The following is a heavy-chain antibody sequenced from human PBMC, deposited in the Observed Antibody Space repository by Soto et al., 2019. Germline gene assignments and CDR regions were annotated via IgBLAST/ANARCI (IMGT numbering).Heavy chain of an antibody. CDR1: GFTFSSYS. D-gene: IGHD1-26*01. V-gene: IGHV3-21*01. CDR3: ARESGNYWYYYYGMDV. J-gene: IGHJ6*02. Sequence: GGSLRLSCAASGFTFSSYSMNWVRQAPGKGLEWVSSISSSSSYIYYADSVKGRFTISRDNAKNSLYLQMNSLRAEDTAVYYCARESGNYWYYYYGMDVWGQGTTVTVSS. CDR2: ISSSSSYI.